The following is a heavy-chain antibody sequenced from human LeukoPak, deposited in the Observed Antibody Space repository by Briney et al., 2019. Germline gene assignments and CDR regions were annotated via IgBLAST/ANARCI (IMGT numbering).Heavy chain of an antibody. Sequence: GGSLRLSCAASGFTFSSYAMSWVRQAPGKGLEWVSATSGSGGSTYYADSVKGRFTISRDNSKNTLYLQMNSLRAEDTAVYYCAKGATSLHGYSSSWYGGNYFDYWGQGTLVTVSS. CDR3: AKGATSLHGYSSSWYGGNYFDY. J-gene: IGHJ4*02. CDR1: GFTFSSYA. V-gene: IGHV3-23*01. CDR2: TSGSGGST. D-gene: IGHD6-13*01.